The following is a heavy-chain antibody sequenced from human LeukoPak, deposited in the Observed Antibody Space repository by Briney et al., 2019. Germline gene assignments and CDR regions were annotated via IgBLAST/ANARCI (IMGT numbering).Heavy chain of an antibody. J-gene: IGHJ3*02. CDR2: IYHSGST. D-gene: IGHD4-17*01. CDR3: AQTPGDYDAFDI. CDR1: GYSISSGYY. V-gene: IGHV4-38-2*02. Sequence: SETLSLTCTVSGYSISSGYYWGWIRQPPGKGLEWIGSIYHSGSTYYNPSLKSRVTISVDTSKNQFSLKLSSVTAADTAVYYCAQTPGDYDAFDIWGQGTMVTVSS.